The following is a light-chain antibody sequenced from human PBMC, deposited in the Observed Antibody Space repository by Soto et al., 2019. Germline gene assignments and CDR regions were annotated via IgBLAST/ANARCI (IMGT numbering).Light chain of an antibody. CDR2: AAS. CDR3: LLDFRYFWA. J-gene: IGKJ1*01. CDR1: QAIRTA. Sequence: AIQLTQSPSSLSASVGDRVTITCRASQAIRTALGWYQQRPGKVPKLLIYAASTLQSGVPSRFSGSGSGTDFTLTISSLQPEDFATYYCLLDFRYFWAFGQGTKVEIE. V-gene: IGKV1-6*01.